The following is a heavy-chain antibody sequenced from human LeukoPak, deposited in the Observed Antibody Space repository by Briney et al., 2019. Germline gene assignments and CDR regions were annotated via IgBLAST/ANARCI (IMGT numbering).Heavy chain of an antibody. D-gene: IGHD6-6*01. J-gene: IGHJ5*02. V-gene: IGHV3-48*03. Sequence: GGSLRLSCAASGFTFSSYEMSWVRQAPGKGLEWVSYISSSGSTIYYADSLKGRFTISRDNAKNSLHLQMNSLRAEDTAVYYCARGSEQLYNWFDPWGQGTLVTVSA. CDR1: GFTFSSYE. CDR2: ISSSGSTI. CDR3: ARGSEQLYNWFDP.